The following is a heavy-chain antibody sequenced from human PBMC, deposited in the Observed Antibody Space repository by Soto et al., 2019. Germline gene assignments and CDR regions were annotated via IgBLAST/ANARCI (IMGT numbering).Heavy chain of an antibody. CDR2: IYYSGST. V-gene: IGHV4-59*08. J-gene: IGHJ6*02. Sequence: SETLSLTCTVSGGSISSYYWSWIRQPPGKGLEWIGYIYYSGSTNYNPSLKSRVTISVDTSKNQFSLKLSSVTAADTAVYYCARQNTAMVTTIDYYYYYGMDVWGQGTTVTVS. CDR1: GGSISSYY. D-gene: IGHD5-18*01. CDR3: ARQNTAMVTTIDYYYYYGMDV.